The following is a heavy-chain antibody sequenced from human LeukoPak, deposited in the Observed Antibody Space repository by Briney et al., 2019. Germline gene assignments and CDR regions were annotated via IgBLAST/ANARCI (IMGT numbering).Heavy chain of an antibody. V-gene: IGHV1-46*01. Sequence: ASVKVPCKASGYTFTSYYMHWVRQAPGQGLEWMGIINPSGGSTSYAQKFQGRVTMTRDTSTSTVYMELSSLRSEDTAVYYCASSTWDTADDPDYWGQGTLVTVSS. CDR3: ASSTWDTADDPDY. CDR2: INPSGGST. CDR1: GYTFTSYY. J-gene: IGHJ4*02. D-gene: IGHD5-18*01.